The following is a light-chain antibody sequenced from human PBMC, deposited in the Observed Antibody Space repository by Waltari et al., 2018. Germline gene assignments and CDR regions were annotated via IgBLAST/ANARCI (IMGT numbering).Light chain of an antibody. CDR3: QKTYNTPWT. V-gene: IGKV1-39*01. J-gene: IGKJ1*01. CDR2: AAS. Sequence: DIQMTPSPSSLSASVGHRVTITCRASQSIRSYLNWYQQKPGKAPKLLIYAASSLQSGVPSRFSGSGSGTDFTLTISSLQPDDFATYYCQKTYNTPWTFGQGTKVEFK. CDR1: QSIRSY.